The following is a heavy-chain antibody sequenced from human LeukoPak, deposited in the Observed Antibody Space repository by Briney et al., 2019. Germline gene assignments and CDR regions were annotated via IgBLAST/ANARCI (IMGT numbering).Heavy chain of an antibody. D-gene: IGHD1-7*01. V-gene: IGHV3-7*01. J-gene: IGHJ4*02. CDR2: IKQDGSDK. CDR3: ARERTSLFDY. CDR1: GFTFSNYC. Sequence: GGSLRLSCAASGFTFSNYCMSWVRQSPGKGLEWVANIKQDGSDKYYLDSVKGRFTISRDSAKNSLYLQMNSLRAEDTAVYYCARERTSLFDYWGQGTLVTVSS.